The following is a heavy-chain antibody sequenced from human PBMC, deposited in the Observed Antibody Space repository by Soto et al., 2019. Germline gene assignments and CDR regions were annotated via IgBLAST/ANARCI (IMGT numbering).Heavy chain of an antibody. D-gene: IGHD2-2*01. CDR1: GFTFSSYW. Sequence: LRLSCAASGFTFSSYWMHWVRQAPGKGLVWVSRINSDGSSTSYADSVKGRFTISRDNAKNTLYLQMNSLRAEDTAVYYCAREGRGVVVPGGMDVWGQGTTVTVSS. CDR2: INSDGSST. CDR3: AREGRGVVVPGGMDV. V-gene: IGHV3-74*01. J-gene: IGHJ6*02.